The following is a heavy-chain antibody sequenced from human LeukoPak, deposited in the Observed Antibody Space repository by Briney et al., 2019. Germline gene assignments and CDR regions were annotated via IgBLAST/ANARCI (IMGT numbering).Heavy chain of an antibody. CDR2: INHSGST. D-gene: IGHD6-6*01. Sequence: KTSETLSLTCAVYGGSFSGYYWGWIRQPPGKGREWIGEINHSGSTNYNPSLKSRVTISVDTSKNQFSLKLSSVTAADTAVYYCARGRYSSSAFDYWGQGTLVTVSS. CDR3: ARGRYSSSAFDY. CDR1: GGSFSGYY. J-gene: IGHJ4*02. V-gene: IGHV4-34*01.